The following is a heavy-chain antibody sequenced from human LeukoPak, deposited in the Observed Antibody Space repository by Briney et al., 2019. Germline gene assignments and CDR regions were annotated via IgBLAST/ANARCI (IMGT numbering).Heavy chain of an antibody. V-gene: IGHV3-23*01. J-gene: IGHJ4*02. CDR3: AKTPQLAAAED. Sequence: GGSLRLSCAASGFTFSSYAMTWVRQAPGKGLEWVSAISSSGGSTYYADSVKGRFTISRDNSKNTLYLQMNSLRAEDTAVYYCAKTPQLAAAEDWGQGTLVTVSS. CDR1: GFTFSSYA. CDR2: ISSSGGST. D-gene: IGHD6-13*01.